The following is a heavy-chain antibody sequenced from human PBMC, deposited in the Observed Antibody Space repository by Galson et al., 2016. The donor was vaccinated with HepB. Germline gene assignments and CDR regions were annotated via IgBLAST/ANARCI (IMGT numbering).Heavy chain of an antibody. D-gene: IGHD2-15*01. J-gene: IGHJ2*01. Sequence: SVKVSCKVSGYTLTELSMHWVRQAPGKGLEWMGGFDPEHGETIYAQKFQGRVTITADESTSTAYMEMSSLTSEDTAVHYCARESQGLGYCSGGSCHWYFGLWGRGTLVTVSS. CDR3: ARESQGLGYCSGGSCHWYFGL. CDR1: GYTLTELS. V-gene: IGHV1-24*01. CDR2: FDPEHGET.